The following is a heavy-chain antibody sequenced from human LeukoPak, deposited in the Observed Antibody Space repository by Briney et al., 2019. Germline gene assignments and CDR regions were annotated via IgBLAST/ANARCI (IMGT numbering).Heavy chain of an antibody. CDR1: GFTFSSYS. D-gene: IGHD2-2*03. V-gene: IGHV3-21*01. CDR3: AILDIVVVPAT. J-gene: IGHJ5*02. CDR2: ISSSSSYI. Sequence: GGSLRLSCAASGFTFSSYSMNWVRQAPGKGLEWVSSISSSSSYIYYADSVKGRFTISRDNAKNSLYLQMNSLRAEDTAVYYCAILDIVVVPATWGQGTLVTVSS.